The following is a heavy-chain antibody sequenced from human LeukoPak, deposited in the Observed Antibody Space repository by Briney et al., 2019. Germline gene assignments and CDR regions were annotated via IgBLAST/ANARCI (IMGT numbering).Heavy chain of an antibody. CDR3: ARTGVVATSYFFDY. J-gene: IGHJ4*01. CDR1: GGSIGNYY. D-gene: IGHD5-12*01. CDR2: IYYSGST. Sequence: SETLSLTCTVSGGSIGNYYWSWIRQPPGKGLEWIGYIYYSGSTYYSPSLKSRVTISVDTSKKQFSLKLTSVTAADTAVYYCARTGVVATSYFFDYWGHGTLVTVSS. V-gene: IGHV4-59*01.